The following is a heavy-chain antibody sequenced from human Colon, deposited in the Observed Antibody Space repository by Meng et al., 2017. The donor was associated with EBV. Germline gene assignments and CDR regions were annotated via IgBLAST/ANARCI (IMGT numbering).Heavy chain of an antibody. J-gene: IGHJ4*02. D-gene: IGHD2-21*01. CDR2: IHHSGSA. V-gene: IGHV4-30-4*01. CDR1: GGSMSSGNYY. Sequence: QVQRQDSGPGLVEPSQTLSLPCTVSGGSMSSGNYYWSWIRQPPGKGLEWIGYIHHSGSAYYNPSLKSRVSISVDTSKNQFSLNLNSMTAADTAVYYCASFDHIPRRNYFDYWGQGTLVTVS. CDR3: ASFDHIPRRNYFDY.